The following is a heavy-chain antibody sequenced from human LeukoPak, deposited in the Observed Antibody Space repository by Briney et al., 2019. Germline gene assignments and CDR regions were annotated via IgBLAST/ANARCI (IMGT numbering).Heavy chain of an antibody. CDR3: ARDAGYVDSFYGMDV. D-gene: IGHD5-12*01. CDR2: IWYDGSNK. CDR1: GFTFSSYG. J-gene: IGHJ6*02. Sequence: PGGSLRLSCAASGFTFSSYGMHWVRQAPGKGLEWVAVIWYDGSNKYYADSVKGRFTISRDNSKNTLYLQMNRLRAEDTAVYYCARDAGYVDSFYGMDVWGQGTTVTVSS. V-gene: IGHV3-33*01.